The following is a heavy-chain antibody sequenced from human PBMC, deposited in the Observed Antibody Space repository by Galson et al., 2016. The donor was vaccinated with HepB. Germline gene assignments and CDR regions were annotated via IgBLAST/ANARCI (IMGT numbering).Heavy chain of an antibody. CDR3: AKDIQQWLVRGNDAFDI. D-gene: IGHD6-19*01. J-gene: IGHJ3*02. CDR2: ISVVDDDT. Sequence: SLRLSCAASGFTFSGYAMSWVRQAPGKGLEWVSAISVVDDDTYYADSVKGRFTISRDNSRTTLYLQMNSLRAEDTALYYCAKDIQQWLVRGNDAFDIWGQGTMVTVSS. CDR1: GFTFSGYA. V-gene: IGHV3-23*01.